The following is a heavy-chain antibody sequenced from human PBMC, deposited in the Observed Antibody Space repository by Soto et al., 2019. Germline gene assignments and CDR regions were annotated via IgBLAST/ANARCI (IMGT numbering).Heavy chain of an antibody. Sequence: QVQLQESGPGLVKPSQTLSLTCTVSGGSISSGDYYWSWIRQPPGKGLEWLGYIYYSGSTYYNPSLKSRVTRSVDTSKNQFSLKLSSVTAADTAVYYCARDGYCTNGVCYTVFDYWGQGTLVTVSS. D-gene: IGHD2-8*01. CDR1: GGSISSGDYY. J-gene: IGHJ4*02. V-gene: IGHV4-30-4*01. CDR2: IYYSGST. CDR3: ARDGYCTNGVCYTVFDY.